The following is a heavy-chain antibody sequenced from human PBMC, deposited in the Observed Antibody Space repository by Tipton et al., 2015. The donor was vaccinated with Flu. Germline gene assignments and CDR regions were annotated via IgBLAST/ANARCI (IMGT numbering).Heavy chain of an antibody. V-gene: IGHV4-61*02. Sequence: TLSLTCTVSGASISSGYSYWSWVRQPAGKGLEWIGRIFTTGSTNYNPSLKSRVSISVDTSKNQFSLKLRSVTAADTAVYYCAAVVGNGNWLDFWGQGTLVTVSS. D-gene: IGHD6-19*01. CDR3: AAVVGNGNWLDF. J-gene: IGHJ5*01. CDR1: GASISSGYSY. CDR2: IFTTGST.